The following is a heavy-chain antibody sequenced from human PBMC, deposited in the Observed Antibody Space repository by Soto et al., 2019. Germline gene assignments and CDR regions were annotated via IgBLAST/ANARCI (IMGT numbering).Heavy chain of an antibody. CDR2: ISSSSSYI. D-gene: IGHD3-10*01. CDR1: GFTFSSYS. V-gene: IGHV3-21*01. CDR3: ARDDDGSDGDPNIEAFDI. J-gene: IGHJ3*02. Sequence: EVQLVESGGGLVKPGGSLRLSCAASGFTFSSYSMNWVRQAPGKGLEWVSSISSSSSYIYYADSVKGRFTISRDNAKNSLYLQMNSLRAEDTAVYYCARDDDGSDGDPNIEAFDIWGPGTMVTVSS.